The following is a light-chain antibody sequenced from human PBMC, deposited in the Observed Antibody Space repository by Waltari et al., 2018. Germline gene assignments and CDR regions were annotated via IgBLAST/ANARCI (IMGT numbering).Light chain of an antibody. CDR1: QSLVHGDGNTY. CDR3: MQGTFPFT. J-gene: IGKJ3*01. V-gene: IGKV2-30*02. CDR2: EVS. Sequence: DFVMTQSPLSLPVTLGQPASISCRSTQSLVHGDGNTYLNWFHQRPGQAPRRLIDEVSKRDSGVPDRLSGSGSGTDFTLTISRVEADDVGFYFCMQGTFPFTVGPGTKVDI.